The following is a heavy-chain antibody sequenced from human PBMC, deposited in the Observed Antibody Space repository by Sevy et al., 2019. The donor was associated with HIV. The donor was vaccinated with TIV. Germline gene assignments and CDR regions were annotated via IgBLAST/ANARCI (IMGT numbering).Heavy chain of an antibody. CDR3: AREFDGGPDY. V-gene: IGHV3-7*01. CDR1: EFTFSTYW. CDR2: INQDGSQK. D-gene: IGHD3-9*01. J-gene: IGHJ4*02. Sequence: GGSLRLSCGASEFTFSTYWMSWVHQAPGKGLEWVANINQDGSQKYYVDSVKGRFTISKDNAKNSLYLQMSSLRAEDTAVYYCAREFDGGPDYWGQGTLVTVSS.